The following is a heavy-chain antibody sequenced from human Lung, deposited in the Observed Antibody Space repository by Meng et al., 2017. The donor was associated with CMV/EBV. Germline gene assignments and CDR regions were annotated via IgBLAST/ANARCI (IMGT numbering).Heavy chain of an antibody. J-gene: IGHJ6*02. CDR2: INPILSMA. CDR3: ARDFKTRRGIFGTVSGGYYGMDA. CDR1: GGTFDNYA. Sequence: SVKVSXKAPGGTFDNYAISWVRQAPGQGLEWMGGINPILSMATYPQRFQGRVTITADKSTTTAYMELSSLRSEDTALYYCARDFKTRRGIFGTVSGGYYGMDAWGQGTXVTGAS. D-gene: IGHD3-3*01. V-gene: IGHV1-69*10.